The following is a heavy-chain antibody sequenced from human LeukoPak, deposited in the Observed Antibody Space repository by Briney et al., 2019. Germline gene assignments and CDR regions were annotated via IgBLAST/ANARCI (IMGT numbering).Heavy chain of an antibody. J-gene: IGHJ6*02. D-gene: IGHD3-3*01. V-gene: IGHV1-69*13. CDR3: AGEGITIFGVGLYYYYYYGMDV. CDR2: ITPIFGTA. Sequence: SVKVSCKASGGTFSSHTISWVRQTPGQGLEWMGGITPIFGTAKYAQKFQGRVTITAVESTSTAYMELSSLRSEDTAVYYCAGEGITIFGVGLYYYYYYGMDVWGQGTTVTVSS. CDR1: GGTFSSHT.